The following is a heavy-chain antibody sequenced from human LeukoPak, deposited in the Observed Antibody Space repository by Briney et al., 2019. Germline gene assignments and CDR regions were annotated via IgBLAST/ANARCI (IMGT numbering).Heavy chain of an antibody. V-gene: IGHV3-53*01. D-gene: IGHD3-22*01. J-gene: IGHJ4*02. CDR3: ARGARGIVVVTDFDY. CDR2: IYSGGST. Sequence: GGSLRLSCAASGFTVSSNYMSWVRQAPGKGLEWVSVIYSGGSTYYADSVKGRFTISRDNSKNTLYLQMNSLRAEDTAVYYCARGARGIVVVTDFDYWGQGTLVTVSS. CDR1: GFTVSSNY.